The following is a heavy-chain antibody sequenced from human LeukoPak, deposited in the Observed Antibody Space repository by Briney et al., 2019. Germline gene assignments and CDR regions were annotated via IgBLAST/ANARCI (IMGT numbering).Heavy chain of an antibody. CDR1: GFIFNNYG. D-gene: IGHD2-15*01. Sequence: GRSLRLSCAASGFIFNNYGLIWVRQAPGKGLEWVSAISNDGGGTNYADFVKGRFTISRDNSKNTLFLQMNSLKASDTAMYYCARRATICSGGSCPAGYYYMDVWGKGTTVTVSS. V-gene: IGHV3-23*01. CDR2: ISNDGGGT. CDR3: ARRATICSGGSCPAGYYYMDV. J-gene: IGHJ6*03.